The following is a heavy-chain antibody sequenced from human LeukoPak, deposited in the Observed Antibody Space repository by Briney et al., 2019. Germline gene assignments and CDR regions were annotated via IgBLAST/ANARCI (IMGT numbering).Heavy chain of an antibody. J-gene: IGHJ4*02. D-gene: IGHD6-19*01. CDR2: IIPTFGTA. Sequence: SVKVSCKASGGTFSSYAISWVRQAPGQGLEWMGGIIPTFGTANYAQKFQGRVTITADESTSTAYMELSSLRSEDTAVYYCARGLPYSSGWYYFDYWGQGTLVTVSS. CDR1: GGTFSSYA. V-gene: IGHV1-69*13. CDR3: ARGLPYSSGWYYFDY.